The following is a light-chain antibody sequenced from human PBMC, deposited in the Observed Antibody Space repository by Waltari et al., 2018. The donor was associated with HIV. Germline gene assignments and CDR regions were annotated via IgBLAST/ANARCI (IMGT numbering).Light chain of an antibody. CDR3: QSYASNIMT. Sequence: NFMLTQPHSVSESPGKTVSISCARSSGSIASDYVQRYQQRPGSSPILLIYEDNQRSSGVPDRFSASIDTSTNSASLTISGLKTEDEADYYCQSYASNIMTFGGGTKLTVL. CDR1: SGSIASDY. J-gene: IGLJ3*02. V-gene: IGLV6-57*01. CDR2: EDN.